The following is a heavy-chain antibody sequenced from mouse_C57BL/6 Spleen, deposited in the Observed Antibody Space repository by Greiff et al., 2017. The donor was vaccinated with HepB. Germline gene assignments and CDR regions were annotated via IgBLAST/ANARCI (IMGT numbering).Heavy chain of an antibody. CDR1: GFTFSSYG. Sequence: EVNVVESGGDLVKPGGSLKLSCAASGFTFSSYGMSWVRQTPDKRLEWVATISSGGSYTYYPDSVKGRFTISRDNAKNTLYLQMSSLKSEDTAMYYCARQALITTVGYYYAMDYWGQGTSVTVSS. CDR2: ISSGGSYT. D-gene: IGHD1-1*01. V-gene: IGHV5-6*01. J-gene: IGHJ4*01. CDR3: ARQALITTVGYYYAMDY.